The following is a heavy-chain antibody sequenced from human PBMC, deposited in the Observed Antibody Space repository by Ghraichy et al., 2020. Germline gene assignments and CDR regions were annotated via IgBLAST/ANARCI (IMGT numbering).Heavy chain of an antibody. V-gene: IGHV1-18*01. CDR2: ISAYNGNT. D-gene: IGHD3-3*01. Sequence: ASVKVSCKASGYTFTSYGISWVRQAPGQGLEWMGWISAYNGNTNYAQKLQGRVTMTTDTSTSTAYMELRSLRSDDTAVYYCARDQSGVLRFLEYGPRNWFDPWGQGTLVTVSS. CDR1: GYTFTSYG. J-gene: IGHJ5*02. CDR3: ARDQSGVLRFLEYGPRNWFDP.